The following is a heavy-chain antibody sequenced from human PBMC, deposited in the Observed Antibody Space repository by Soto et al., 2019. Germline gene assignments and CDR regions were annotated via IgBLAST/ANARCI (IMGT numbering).Heavy chain of an antibody. D-gene: IGHD3-10*01. CDR3: ARLALSFSGNDY. Sequence: QVQLVQSGAEVKKPGSSVKVSCKASGGTFSSYAISWVRQAPGQGLEWMGGIIPIFGTANYAQKFQGRVTITADESTRTPYMEMSSLRSEDTAVYYCARLALSFSGNDYWGQGTLVTVSS. CDR1: GGTFSSYA. V-gene: IGHV1-69*01. CDR2: IIPIFGTA. J-gene: IGHJ4*02.